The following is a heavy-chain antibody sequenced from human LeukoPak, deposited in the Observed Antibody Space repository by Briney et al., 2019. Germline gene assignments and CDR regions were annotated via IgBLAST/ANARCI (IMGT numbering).Heavy chain of an antibody. CDR1: GCTFSSYA. CDR2: IIPILGIA. CDR3: ARGSSASHYFDY. V-gene: IGHV1-69*04. Sequence: ASVKVSCKASGCTFSSYAISWVRQAPGQGLEWMGRIIPILGIANYAQKFQGRVTITADKSTSTANMELSSLRSEDTAVYYCARGSSASHYFDYWGQGTLVTVSS. D-gene: IGHD6-25*01. J-gene: IGHJ4*02.